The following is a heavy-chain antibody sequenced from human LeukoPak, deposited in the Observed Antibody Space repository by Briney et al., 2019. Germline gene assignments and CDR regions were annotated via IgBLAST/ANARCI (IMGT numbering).Heavy chain of an antibody. CDR2: IRYDGINK. V-gene: IGHV3-30*02. CDR1: GFTFSTRG. CDR3: AKEGDYYGSGSYRDGFDI. J-gene: IGHJ3*02. Sequence: GGSLRLSCAASGFTFSTRGTHWVRQAPGKGLEWVAIIRYDGINKYYADSVKGRFTISRDSFKNTLYLQMNSLRPEDTAVYYCAKEGDYYGSGSYRDGFDIWGQGTRATVSS. D-gene: IGHD3-10*01.